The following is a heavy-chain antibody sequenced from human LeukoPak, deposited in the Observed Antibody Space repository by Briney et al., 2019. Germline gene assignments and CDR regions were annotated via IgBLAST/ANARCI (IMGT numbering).Heavy chain of an antibody. D-gene: IGHD3-10*01. CDR2: ISWNSGNI. CDR3: AKTRFGEFHLGSGAFDI. Sequence: PGGSLRLSCAASGFTFDDYAMHWVRQVPGKGLEWVSGISWNSGNIGYADSVKGRFTISRDNSKNTLYLQMNSLRAEDTAVYYCAKTRFGEFHLGSGAFDIWGQGTMVTVSS. J-gene: IGHJ3*02. CDR1: GFTFDDYA. V-gene: IGHV3-9*01.